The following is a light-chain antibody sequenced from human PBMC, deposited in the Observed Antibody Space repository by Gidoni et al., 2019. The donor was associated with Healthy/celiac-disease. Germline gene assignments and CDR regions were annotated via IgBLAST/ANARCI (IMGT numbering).Light chain of an antibody. V-gene: IGKV3-15*01. J-gene: IGKJ2*01. CDR3: QQYDNWPPHT. CDR2: GAS. Sequence: EIVMTQSPATLSVSPGERATLSCRASQSVSHNLAWYQQKPGQAPRLLIYGASTRATGIPARFSGSGSGKEFTLTISSLQSEDFAVYYCQQYDNWPPHTFXXXTKLEIK. CDR1: QSVSHN.